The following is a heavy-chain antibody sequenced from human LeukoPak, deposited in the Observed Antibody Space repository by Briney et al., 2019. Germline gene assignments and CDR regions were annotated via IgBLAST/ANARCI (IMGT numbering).Heavy chain of an antibody. CDR1: GFTFSSYS. CDR3: ARDSMTTVTSAY. Sequence: GGSLRLSCAASGFTFSSYSMNWVRQAPGKGLEWVSSIGSSSSYIYYADSVKGRFTISRDNAKNSLYLQMNSLRAEDTAVYYCARDSMTTVTSAYWGQGTLVTVSS. V-gene: IGHV3-21*01. J-gene: IGHJ4*02. CDR2: IGSSSSYI. D-gene: IGHD4-11*01.